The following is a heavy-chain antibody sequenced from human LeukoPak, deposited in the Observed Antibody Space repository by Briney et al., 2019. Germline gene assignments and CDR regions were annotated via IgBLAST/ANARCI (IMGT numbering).Heavy chain of an antibody. CDR3: ARHWKY. CDR2: IYYSGST. J-gene: IGHJ4*02. D-gene: IGHD1-1*01. Sequence: PSETLSLTCTVSGGSISSYYWSWIRQPPGKGLEWIGHIYYSGSTNYNPSLKSRVTISADTSKNQFSLKLNSVTAADTAVCYCARHWKYWGQGILVTVSS. V-gene: IGHV4-59*08. CDR1: GGSISSYY.